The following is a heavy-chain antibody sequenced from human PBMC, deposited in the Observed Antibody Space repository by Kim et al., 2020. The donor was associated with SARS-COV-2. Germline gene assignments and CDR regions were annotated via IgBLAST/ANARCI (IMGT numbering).Heavy chain of an antibody. J-gene: IGHJ4*02. CDR2: INSDGSSI. CDR1: GFSFSDYH. V-gene: IGHV3-11*01. CDR3: VREPAN. Sequence: GGSLRLSCAASGFSFSDYHMTWIRQAPGKGLEWVAYINSDGSSIKYADSVNGRFTISRDSAKKSLSLQMNSLTREDTAVYYWVREPANLGQGTLVTVSS.